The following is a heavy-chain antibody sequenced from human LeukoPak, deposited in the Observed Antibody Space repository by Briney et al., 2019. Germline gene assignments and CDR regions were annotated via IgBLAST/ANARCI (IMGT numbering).Heavy chain of an antibody. CDR2: ISYDGSNN. Sequence: PGGSLRLSCAASGFTFNSYALHWVRQAPGKGLEWVAVISYDGSNNYYGESVKGRFTISRDNSKNMVYLQMNSLRPEDTAVYYCARGEDSFWSGYVEHWGQGTLVTVSS. V-gene: IGHV3-30*04. J-gene: IGHJ1*01. CDR1: GFTFNSYA. D-gene: IGHD3-3*01. CDR3: ARGEDSFWSGYVEH.